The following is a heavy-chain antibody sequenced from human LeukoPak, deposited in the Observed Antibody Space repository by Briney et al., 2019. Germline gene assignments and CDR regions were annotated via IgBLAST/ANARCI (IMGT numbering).Heavy chain of an antibody. CDR1: GFTPTKYA. CDR3: AKGAYDYIEIACFDS. D-gene: IGHD5-12*01. V-gene: IGHV3-23*01. Sequence: PGGSLRLSCAASGFTPTKYAMNWVRQAPGKGLEWGADLIGRSGSTDYADSGKGRFTMSRDISKNTLFLQMNSLRAEDTAIYYCAKGAYDYIEIACFDSWGQGTLVTVSS. J-gene: IGHJ4*02. CDR2: LIGRSGST.